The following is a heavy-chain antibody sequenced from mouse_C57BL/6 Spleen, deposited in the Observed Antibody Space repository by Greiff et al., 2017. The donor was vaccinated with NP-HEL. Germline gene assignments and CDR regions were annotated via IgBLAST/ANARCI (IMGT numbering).Heavy chain of an antibody. CDR3: ARDTAGYYEYGRGYVDV. CDR2: INYDGSST. D-gene: IGHD2-4*01. CDR1: GFTFSDYY. V-gene: IGHV5-16*01. Sequence: DVMLVESEGGLVQPGSSMKLSCTASGFTFSDYYMAWVRQVPEQGLEWVANINYDGSSTYYLDYLKSRFIISRANSTNILYLQMSSLKSEDTATEYCARDTAGYYEYGRGYVDVWGTGTTVTVSS. J-gene: IGHJ1*03.